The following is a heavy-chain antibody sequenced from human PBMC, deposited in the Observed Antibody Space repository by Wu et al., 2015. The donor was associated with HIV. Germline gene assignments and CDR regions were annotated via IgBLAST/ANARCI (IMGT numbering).Heavy chain of an antibody. CDR1: GYTFSSYG. D-gene: IGHD3-22*01. CDR3: ARDPGDYYDSSGYLADY. CDR2: ISVQNGNT. J-gene: IGHJ4*02. Sequence: QGQLVQSGVEVKKPGASVKVSCKATGYTFSSYGISWVRQAPGQGPEWMGWISVQNGNTNYAQKFQGRVAMTTETSTSTAYMELRSLTSDDTAVYYCARDPGDYYDSSGYLADYWGQGTLVTVSS. V-gene: IGHV1-18*01.